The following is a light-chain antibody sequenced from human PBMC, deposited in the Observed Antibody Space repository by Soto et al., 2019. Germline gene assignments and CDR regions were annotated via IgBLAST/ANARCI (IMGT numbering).Light chain of an antibody. Sequence: SYELTQPPSVSVSPGQTARIICSGDALAKQFAYWYQQKPGQAPVLVIYKDTERPSGIPERFSGSSSGTTVTLTISGVQAEDEADYYCQSADSSYTYYVXGTGTKVTV. CDR1: ALAKQF. CDR3: QSADSSYTYYV. CDR2: KDT. V-gene: IGLV3-25*02. J-gene: IGLJ1*01.